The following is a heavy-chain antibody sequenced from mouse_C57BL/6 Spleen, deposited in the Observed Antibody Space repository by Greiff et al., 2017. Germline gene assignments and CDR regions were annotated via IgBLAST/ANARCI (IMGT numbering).Heavy chain of an antibody. D-gene: IGHD1-1*01. J-gene: IGHJ3*01. CDR1: GYTFTSYW. Sequence: QVQLQQPGAELVKPGASVKMSCKASGYTFTSYWITWVKQRPGQGLEWIGDIYPGSGSTNYNEKFKSKATLTVDTSSSTAYIQLSSLTSEDSAVYYCASHYCGSSYVGFFAYWGQGTLVTVSA. V-gene: IGHV1-55*01. CDR2: IYPGSGST. CDR3: ASHYCGSSYVGFFAY.